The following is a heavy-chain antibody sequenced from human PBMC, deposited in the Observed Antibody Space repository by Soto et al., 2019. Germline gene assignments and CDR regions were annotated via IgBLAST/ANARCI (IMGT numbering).Heavy chain of an antibody. V-gene: IGHV4-4*02. J-gene: IGHJ4*02. Sequence: PSETLSLTCAVSGGSTSSGNWWSWVRQSPGKELEWIGEIYHSGITNYNPCLKSRVTISVDNSENQLSLSLNSVTAAYTAVYYCARNVRYYIDYWGQETLVTVSS. CDR2: IYHSGIT. CDR1: GGSTSSGNW. CDR3: ARNVRYYIDY.